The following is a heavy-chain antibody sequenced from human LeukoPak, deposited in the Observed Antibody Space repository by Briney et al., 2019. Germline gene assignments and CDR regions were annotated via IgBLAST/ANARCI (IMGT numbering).Heavy chain of an antibody. CDR1: VGSFSGYY. CDR2: INHSGST. D-gene: IGHD2-2*01. J-gene: IGHJ6*03. CDR3: ARGARGLIDIVVVPAPRAKAGYYMTS. Sequence: SETLSLTCAVYVGSFSGYYWSWIRQPPGKGLEWIGEINHSGSTNYNPSLKSRVTISVDTSKNQFSLKLSSVTAADTAVYYCARGARGLIDIVVVPAPRAKAGYYMTSGAKGPRSPSP. V-gene: IGHV4-34*01.